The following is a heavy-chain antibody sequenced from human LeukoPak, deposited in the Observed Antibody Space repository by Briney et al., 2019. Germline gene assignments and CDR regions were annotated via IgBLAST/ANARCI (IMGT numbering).Heavy chain of an antibody. Sequence: TSETLSLTCAVYGGSFSGYYWSWIRQPPGKGLEWIGSMSYSGSTYYNPSLKSRVTISVDTSKNQFSLRLSSVTAADTAVYYCARRRYCSGGSCYSGYYYYYGMDVWGQGTTVTVSS. CDR2: MSYSGST. CDR3: ARRRYCSGGSCYSGYYYYYGMDV. CDR1: GGSFSGYY. V-gene: IGHV4-34*01. D-gene: IGHD2-15*01. J-gene: IGHJ6*02.